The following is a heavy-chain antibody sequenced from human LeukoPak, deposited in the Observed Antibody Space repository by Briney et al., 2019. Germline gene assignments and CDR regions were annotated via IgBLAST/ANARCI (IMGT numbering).Heavy chain of an antibody. CDR3: ASGAPGIAAAGTGGAWFDP. CDR1: GGSISSGGYY. CDR2: INHSGST. J-gene: IGHJ5*02. V-gene: IGHV4-39*07. Sequence: SETLSLTCTVSGGSISSGGYYWSWIRQPPGKGLEWIGEINHSGSTNYNPSLKSRVTISVDTSKNQFSLKLSSVTAADTAVYYCASGAPGIAAAGTGGAWFDPWGQGTLVTVSS. D-gene: IGHD6-13*01.